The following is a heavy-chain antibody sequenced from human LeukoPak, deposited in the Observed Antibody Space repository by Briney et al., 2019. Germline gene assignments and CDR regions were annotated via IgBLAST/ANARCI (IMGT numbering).Heavy chain of an antibody. D-gene: IGHD2-21*01. Sequence: SETLSLTCTVSGGSISSSSCFWGWIRQPPGKGLEWIGTICSTGNTYYNPSLMSRFTISVDTSKNQFSLKLTSVTAADTAVYYCARDLGDYWYFDLWGRGTLVTVSS. J-gene: IGHJ2*01. V-gene: IGHV4-39*07. CDR2: ICSTGNT. CDR1: GGSISSSSCF. CDR3: ARDLGDYWYFDL.